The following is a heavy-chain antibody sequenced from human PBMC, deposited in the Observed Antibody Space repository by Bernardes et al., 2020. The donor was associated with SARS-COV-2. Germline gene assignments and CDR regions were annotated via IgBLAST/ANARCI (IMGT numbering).Heavy chain of an antibody. V-gene: IGHV1-18*01. CDR3: ARDRRPAWDPYYDFWSGYSTYYYYYYGMDV. D-gene: IGHD3-3*01. Sequence: ASVKVSCKASGYTFTSYGISWVRQAPGQGLEWMGWISAYNGNTNYAQKLQGRVTMTTDTSTSTAYMELRSLRSDDTAVYYCARDRRPAWDPYYDFWSGYSTYYYYYYGMDVWGQGTTVTVSS. J-gene: IGHJ6*02. CDR1: GYTFTSYG. CDR2: ISAYNGNT.